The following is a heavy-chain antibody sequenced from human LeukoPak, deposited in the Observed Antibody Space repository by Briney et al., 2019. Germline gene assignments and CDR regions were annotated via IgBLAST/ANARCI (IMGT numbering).Heavy chain of an antibody. J-gene: IGHJ6*03. CDR1: GGSFSGYY. V-gene: IGHV4-34*01. CDR3: ASLKYSGSWYGYYYYVDI. Sequence: NPSETLSLTCAVYGGSFSGYYWSWIRQPPGKGLEWIGEINHSGSTNYNPSLKSRVTISVDTSKNQFSLKVSSVTAADTAVYYCASLKYSGSWYGYYYYVDIWGKGTTVIVSS. D-gene: IGHD6-13*01. CDR2: INHSGST.